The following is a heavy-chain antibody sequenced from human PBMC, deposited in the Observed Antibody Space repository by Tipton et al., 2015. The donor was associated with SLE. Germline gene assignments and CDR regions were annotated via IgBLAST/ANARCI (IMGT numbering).Heavy chain of an antibody. J-gene: IGHJ4*02. V-gene: IGHV4-34*01. CDR3: ARGVVGYIDY. Sequence: TLSLTCAVYGGSLSGYYWSWIRQPPGKGLEWIGEINHSGSTDYNPSLKSRVTISEDTSKNQFSLKLSSVTAADTAVYYCARGVVGYIDYWGQGTLVTVSS. CDR2: INHSGST. CDR1: GGSLSGYY.